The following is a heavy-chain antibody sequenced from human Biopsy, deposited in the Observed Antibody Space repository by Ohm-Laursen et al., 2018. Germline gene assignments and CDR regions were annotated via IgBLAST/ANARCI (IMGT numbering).Heavy chain of an antibody. CDR2: INPSGSTT. CDR1: GYSFTSHY. J-gene: IGHJ4*02. Sequence: GASVKVSCKASGYSFTSHYMHWVRQAPEQGLEWMGMINPSGSTTGYPQIFQGRVTMTRDTSKSTVYMELSSLRSADTAVYFCARNTGWYGDLYYFDYWGQGTLVTVSS. D-gene: IGHD6-19*01. CDR3: ARNTGWYGDLYYFDY. V-gene: IGHV1-46*01.